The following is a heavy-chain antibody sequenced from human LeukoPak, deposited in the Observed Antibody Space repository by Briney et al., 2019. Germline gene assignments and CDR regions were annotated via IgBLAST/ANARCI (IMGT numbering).Heavy chain of an antibody. V-gene: IGHV1-46*01. D-gene: IGHD1-26*01. CDR2: INPSGGST. J-gene: IGHJ4*02. Sequence: ASVKVSCXASGYTFASYYMHWVRLAPGQGLEWMGIINPSGGSTTYAQKFQGRVTMTRDTSTSTVYMYLSSLRSEDTAVYYCARDSTPTYYSGTYYFEYWGQGTLVTVSS. CDR3: ARDSTPTYYSGTYYFEY. CDR1: GYTFASYY.